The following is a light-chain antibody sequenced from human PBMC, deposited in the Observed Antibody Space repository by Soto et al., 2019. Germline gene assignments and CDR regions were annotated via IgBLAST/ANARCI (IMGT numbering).Light chain of an antibody. CDR3: SSYTTSSWV. CDR1: SSDVGGYNH. CDR2: EVN. Sequence: QSALTQPASVSGSPGQSITISCTGTSSDVGGYNHVSWYQQHPGKAPKLMIFEVNVRPSGVSNRFSGSKSGNAASLTISGLQAEDEADYYCSSYTTSSWVFGGGTQLTVL. V-gene: IGLV2-14*01. J-gene: IGLJ3*02.